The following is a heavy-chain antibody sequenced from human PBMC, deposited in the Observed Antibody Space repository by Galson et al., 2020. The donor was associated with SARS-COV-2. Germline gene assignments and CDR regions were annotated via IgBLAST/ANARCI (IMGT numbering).Heavy chain of an antibody. CDR2: IYYSGST. D-gene: IGHD3-10*01. J-gene: IGHJ3*02. CDR1: GGSISSGGYY. Sequence: SETLSLTCTVSGGSISSGGYYWSWIRQHPGTGLEWIGYIYYSGSTYYNPSLKSRVTISVDTSKNQFSLKLSSVTAADTAVYYCASYSSGSIIDIWGQGTMVTVSS. V-gene: IGHV4-31*03. CDR3: ASYSSGSIIDI.